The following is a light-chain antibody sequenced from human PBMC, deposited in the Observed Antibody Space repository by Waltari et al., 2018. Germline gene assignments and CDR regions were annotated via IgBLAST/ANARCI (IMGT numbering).Light chain of an antibody. CDR1: QSVGRS. J-gene: IGKJ4*02. CDR2: GAS. Sequence: EIVLTQSPGTLSLSPGEGATLSCRARQSVGRSSVWYQQKPGQAPRLVISGASSRATGIPDRFSCSVSGTDFSLTISRLEPEDFAVYYCQHYVRLPVTFGRGTKVEIK. CDR3: QHYVRLPVT. V-gene: IGKV3-20*01.